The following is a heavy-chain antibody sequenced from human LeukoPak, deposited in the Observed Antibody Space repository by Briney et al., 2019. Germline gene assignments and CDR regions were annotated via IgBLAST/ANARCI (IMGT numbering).Heavy chain of an antibody. CDR3: AREDQGIVLVPAAPSAMDV. Sequence: PGGSLRLSCAASGFTFSSYSMNWVRQAPGKGLEWVSSISSSSSYIYYADSVKGRFTISRDNAKNSLYLQMSSLRAEDTAVYYCAREDQGIVLVPAAPSAMDVWGKGTTVTVSS. V-gene: IGHV3-21*01. CDR2: ISSSSSYI. CDR1: GFTFSSYS. D-gene: IGHD2-2*01. J-gene: IGHJ6*03.